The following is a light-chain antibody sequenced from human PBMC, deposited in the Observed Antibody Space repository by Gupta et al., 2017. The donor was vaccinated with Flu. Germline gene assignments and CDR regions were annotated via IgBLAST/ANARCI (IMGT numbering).Light chain of an antibody. V-gene: IGLV6-57*03. CDR2: EDN. CDR1: GGSIASNY. J-gene: IGLJ2*01. CDR3: QSYDVTKCI. Sequence: PGKTVTISCTRSGGSIASNYVQWYQQRPGSAPTTVIYEDNQRPAGVPDRFSGSLDRSSNSATLTISGLEPDDEADYFWQSYDVTKCIFGAG.